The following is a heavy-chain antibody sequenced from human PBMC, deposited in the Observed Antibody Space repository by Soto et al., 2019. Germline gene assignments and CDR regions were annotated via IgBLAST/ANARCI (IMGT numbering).Heavy chain of an antibody. CDR1: GFTLSNYF. Sequence: ASVKVSCKASGFTLSNYFMHWIRQAPGQGPEWMGIINPSGGTVSYAQKFQGRATMTWDTSTSTVHMELNSLRSEDTAVYYCAREPPLTCHFDFWGPGSLVTVSS. CDR2: INPSGGTV. V-gene: IGHV1-46*01. J-gene: IGHJ4*02. CDR3: AREPPLTCHFDF.